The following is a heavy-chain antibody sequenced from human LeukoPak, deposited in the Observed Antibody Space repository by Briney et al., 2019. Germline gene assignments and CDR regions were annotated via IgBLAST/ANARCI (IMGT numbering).Heavy chain of an antibody. CDR3: ATRYTPGVDL. CDR1: GGSISSGSYY. V-gene: IGHV4-61*02. Sequence: PSETLSLTCTVSGGSISSGSYYWSWIRQPAGKGLEWIGRIYTSGSTNYNPSLKSRVTISVDTSKNQFSLKLSSVTAADTAVYYCATRYTPGVDLWGRGTLVTVSS. D-gene: IGHD3-9*01. J-gene: IGHJ2*01. CDR2: IYTSGST.